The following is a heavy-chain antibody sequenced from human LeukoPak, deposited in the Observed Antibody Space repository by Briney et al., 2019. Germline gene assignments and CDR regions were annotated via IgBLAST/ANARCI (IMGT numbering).Heavy chain of an antibody. CDR2: ISGSGADT. Sequence: PGGSLRLSCTTSGFTFSNFAMSWVRQAPGEGPGWVSIISGSGADTFYTDSVKGRSTISRDNSKNTLYLQMNSLRAEDTAVYYCAKPHGVGYLGQGTLVTVSS. J-gene: IGHJ4*02. V-gene: IGHV3-23*01. D-gene: IGHD4-17*01. CDR1: GFTFSNFA. CDR3: AKPHGVGY.